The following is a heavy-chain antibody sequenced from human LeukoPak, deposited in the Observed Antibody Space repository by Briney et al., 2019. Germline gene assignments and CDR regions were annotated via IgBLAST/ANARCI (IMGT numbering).Heavy chain of an antibody. CDR1: GYTFSTLD. D-gene: IGHD1-26*01. CDR2: ISTYNGNP. CDR3: ARAPREYYYGMDV. Sequence: ASVKVSCKTSGYTFSTLDISWVRQAPGQGLEWMGWISTYNGNPNYVQKFQGRVTMTRDTSTSTVYMELSSLRSEDTAVYYCARAPREYYYGMDVWGQGTTVTVSS. J-gene: IGHJ6*02. V-gene: IGHV1-18*01.